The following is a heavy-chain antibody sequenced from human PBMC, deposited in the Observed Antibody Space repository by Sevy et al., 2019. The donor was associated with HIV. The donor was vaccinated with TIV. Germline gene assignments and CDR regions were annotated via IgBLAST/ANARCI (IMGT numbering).Heavy chain of an antibody. CDR1: GFTFSNYA. CDR2: ISSDGSTK. D-gene: IGHD3-22*01. V-gene: IGHV3-30*04. CDR3: ARDTYYESTIGYMGVFQY. Sequence: GGSLRLSCAASGFTFSNYAMHWVRQVPPGKGLEWVAGISSDGSTKDYAASVKGRLTISRDNSKNTLYLQMNSLSADDTAVYYWARDTYYESTIGYMGVFQYWGQGTLVTVSS. J-gene: IGHJ1*01.